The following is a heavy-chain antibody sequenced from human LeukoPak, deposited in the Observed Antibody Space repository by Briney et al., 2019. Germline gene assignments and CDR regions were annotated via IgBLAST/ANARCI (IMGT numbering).Heavy chain of an antibody. J-gene: IGHJ4*02. CDR2: VYSGGNT. V-gene: IGHV3-66*02. D-gene: IGHD3-9*01. CDR3: ARDAWDVLRYFDWLSYSYYFDY. Sequence: GGSLRLSCTASGFTVSSDYMSWVRQAPGKGLEWVSVVYSGGNTYYADSVKGRFTISRDNSKNTLYLQMNSLRAEDTAVYYCARDAWDVLRYFDWLSYSYYFDYWGQGTLVTVSS. CDR1: GFTVSSDY.